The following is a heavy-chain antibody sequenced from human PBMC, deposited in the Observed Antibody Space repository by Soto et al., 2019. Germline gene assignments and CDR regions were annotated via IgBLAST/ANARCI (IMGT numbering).Heavy chain of an antibody. CDR1: GFTFSSYA. V-gene: IGHV3-30-3*01. Sequence: QVQLVESGGGVVQPGRSLRLSCAASGFTFSSYAMHRVRQAPGKGLEWVAVISYDGSNKYYADSVKGRFTISRDNSKNTLYLQMNSLRAEDTAVYYCARGGMVVTAIRSGYYYYGMDVWGQGTTVTVSS. J-gene: IGHJ6*02. D-gene: IGHD2-21*02. CDR3: ARGGMVVTAIRSGYYYYGMDV. CDR2: ISYDGSNK.